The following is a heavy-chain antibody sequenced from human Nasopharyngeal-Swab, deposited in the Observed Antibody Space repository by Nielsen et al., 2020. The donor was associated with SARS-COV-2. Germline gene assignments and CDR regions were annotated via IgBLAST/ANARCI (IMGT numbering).Heavy chain of an antibody. CDR3: ARANTADYYYYGMDV. D-gene: IGHD6-19*01. Sequence: GESLKISCKGSGYSFTSYWISWVRQMPGKGLEWMGRIDPSDSYTNYSPSFQGHVTISADKSISTAYLQWSSLKASDTAMYYCARANTADYYYYGMDVWGQGTTVTVSS. V-gene: IGHV5-10-1*01. CDR2: IDPSDSYT. J-gene: IGHJ6*02. CDR1: GYSFTSYW.